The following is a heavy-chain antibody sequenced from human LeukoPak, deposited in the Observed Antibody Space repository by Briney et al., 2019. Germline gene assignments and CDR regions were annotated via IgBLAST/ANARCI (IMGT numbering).Heavy chain of an antibody. D-gene: IGHD3-10*02. V-gene: IGHV3-48*03. CDR3: AELGITMIGGV. Sequence: GGSLRLSCAASGFTFSSYEMKWVRQAPGKWLEWVSYISSSGSTIYYADSVKGRFTISRDNAKNSLYLQMNSLRAEDTAVYYCAELGITMIGGVWGKGTTVTISS. CDR1: GFTFSSYE. CDR2: ISSSGSTI. J-gene: IGHJ6*04.